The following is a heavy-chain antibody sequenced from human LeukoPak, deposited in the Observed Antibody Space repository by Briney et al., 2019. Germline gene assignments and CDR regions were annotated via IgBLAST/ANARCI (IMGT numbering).Heavy chain of an antibody. CDR3: ARDQGLNMGTLYYGMDV. J-gene: IGHJ6*02. CDR2: ISAYNGNT. Sequence: EASVKVSCKVSGYTLTELSMHWVRQAPGQGLEWMGWISAYNGNTNYAQKLQGRVTMTTDTSTSTAYMELRSLRSDDTAVYYCARDQGLNMGTLYYGMDVWGQGTTVTVSS. CDR1: GYTLTELS. V-gene: IGHV1-18*01. D-gene: IGHD3-10*01.